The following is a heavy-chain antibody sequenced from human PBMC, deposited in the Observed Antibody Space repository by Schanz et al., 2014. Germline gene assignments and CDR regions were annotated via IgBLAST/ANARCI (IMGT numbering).Heavy chain of an antibody. CDR3: ARDRRNADLDY. J-gene: IGHJ4*02. CDR2: ISGSGGST. D-gene: IGHD1-1*01. Sequence: EVQLLESGGGLVQPGGSLRLSCAASGFTFSSYAMSWVRQAPGKGLEWVSAISGSGGSTYYADSVKGRFTISRDNSKNTLYLQMNSRRAEDTALYYCARDRRNADLDYWGQGTLXTVSS. V-gene: IGHV3-23*01. CDR1: GFTFSSYA.